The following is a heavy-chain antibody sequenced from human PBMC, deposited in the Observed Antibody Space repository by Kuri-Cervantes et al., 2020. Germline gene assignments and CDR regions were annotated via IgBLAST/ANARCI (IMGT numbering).Heavy chain of an antibody. D-gene: IGHD6-19*01. J-gene: IGHJ4*02. CDR1: GFTFSSYG. Sequence: GESLKISCAASGFTFSSYGMHWVRQAPGKGLEWVAVISYDGSNKYYADSVKGRFTISRDNSKNTLYLQMNSLRAEDTAVYYCARESVAGTNGPWYYFDYWGQGTLVTVSS. CDR3: ARESVAGTNGPWYYFDY. V-gene: IGHV3-30*03. CDR2: ISYDGSNK.